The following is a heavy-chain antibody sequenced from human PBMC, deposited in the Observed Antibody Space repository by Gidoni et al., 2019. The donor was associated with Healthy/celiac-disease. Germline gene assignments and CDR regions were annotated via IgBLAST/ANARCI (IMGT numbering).Heavy chain of an antibody. Sequence: QVQLVESGGGVVQPGRSLRLSCAASGFTFSSYAMHWVRQAPGKGLEWVAVISYDGSNKYYADSVKGRFTISRDNSKNTLYLQMNSLRAEDTAVYYCAREEIGITMVRSGGMDVWGQGTTVTVSS. V-gene: IGHV3-30-3*01. CDR1: GFTFSSYA. D-gene: IGHD3-10*01. CDR2: ISYDGSNK. J-gene: IGHJ6*02. CDR3: AREEIGITMVRSGGMDV.